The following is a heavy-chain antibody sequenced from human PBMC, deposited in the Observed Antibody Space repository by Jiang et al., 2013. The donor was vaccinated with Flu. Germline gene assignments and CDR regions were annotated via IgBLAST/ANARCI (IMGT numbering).Heavy chain of an antibody. Sequence: YGAEVKKPGASVRVSCKASGYTFTTYVLHWVRQAPGQRLEWLGWINPASGKTKYSEKFQDRVTITRDTSATTAYMDLNSLRSEDTAVYYCTRDRSPFEIWGQGTLVTVSS. CDR1: GYTFTTYV. J-gene: IGHJ4*02. CDR2: INPASGKT. D-gene: IGHD3-10*01. CDR3: TRDRSPFEI. V-gene: IGHV1-3*01.